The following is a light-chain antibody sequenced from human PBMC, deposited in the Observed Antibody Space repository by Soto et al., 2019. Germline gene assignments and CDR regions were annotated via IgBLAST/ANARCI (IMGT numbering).Light chain of an antibody. CDR3: QQYGGSPRT. V-gene: IGKV3-20*01. J-gene: IGKJ1*01. Sequence: EIVLTQSPGTLSLSPWEIATLSCRASQSVSNNYLAWYQQKPGQAPRLLIYGASNRATGIPDRFSGSGSGTDFTLTISRLEPEDFAVYYCQQYGGSPRTFGQGTKVDIK. CDR1: QSVSNNY. CDR2: GAS.